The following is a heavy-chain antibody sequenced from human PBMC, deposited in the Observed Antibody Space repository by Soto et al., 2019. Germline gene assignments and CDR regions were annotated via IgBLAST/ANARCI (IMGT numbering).Heavy chain of an antibody. CDR2: IYYNDDR. J-gene: IGHJ4*02. V-gene: IGHV2-5*01. D-gene: IGHD5-12*01. CDR1: GCAFATAGVA. CDR3: AHSDGGYEIIYFDF. Sequence: GPTLVNPTHALTLTGTFSGCAFATAGVAVGLILQTPGGALEWLTLIYYNDDRRFSPSLKTRLTITGDTSKNQVVLSLTNVDPGDTATYFCAHSDGGYEIIYFDFWGQGIPVTVSS.